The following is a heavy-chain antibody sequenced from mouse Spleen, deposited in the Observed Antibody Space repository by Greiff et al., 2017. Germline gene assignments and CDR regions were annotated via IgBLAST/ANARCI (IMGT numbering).Heavy chain of an antibody. CDR2: ISYDGSN. Sequence: EVQLVESGPGLVKPSQSLSLTCSVTGYSITSGYYWNWIRQFPGNKLEWMGYISYDGSNNYNPSLKNRISITRDTSKNQFFLKLNSVTTEDTATYYCAREGLTGTDYYAMDYWGQGTSVTVSS. D-gene: IGHD4-1*01. CDR3: AREGLTGTDYYAMDY. CDR1: GYSITSGYY. J-gene: IGHJ4*01. V-gene: IGHV3-6*01.